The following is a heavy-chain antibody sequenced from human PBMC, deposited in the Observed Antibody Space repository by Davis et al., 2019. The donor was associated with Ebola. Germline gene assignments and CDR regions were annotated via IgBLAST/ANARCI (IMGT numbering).Heavy chain of an antibody. CDR3: ARRGTSSWYAGWFDP. V-gene: IGHV4-38-2*02. D-gene: IGHD6-13*01. CDR1: GYSISSGYY. Sequence: SETLSLTCTVSGYSISSGYYWGWIRQAPGKGLEWIGSIYHSGTTHYNPSLKSRVTISVDTARNQFSLKLTSVTTPDTAVYYCARRGTSSWYAGWFDPWGQGTLVTVSS. J-gene: IGHJ5*02. CDR2: IYHSGTT.